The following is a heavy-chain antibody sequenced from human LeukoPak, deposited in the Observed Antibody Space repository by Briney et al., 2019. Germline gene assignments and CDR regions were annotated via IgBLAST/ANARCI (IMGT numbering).Heavy chain of an antibody. J-gene: IGHJ4*02. CDR2: IYAGGIAGST. CDR1: GFTVSNNY. Sequence: GGSLRLSCAASGFTVSNNYMSWVRQAPGKGLEWVSIIYAGGIAGSTFYADSVRGRFTISGDIFKNTLYLQMNGLRADDTALYYCAKGLERESRLDSWGQGTLVTVSS. V-gene: IGHV3-53*01. CDR3: AKGLERESRLDS. D-gene: IGHD1-1*01.